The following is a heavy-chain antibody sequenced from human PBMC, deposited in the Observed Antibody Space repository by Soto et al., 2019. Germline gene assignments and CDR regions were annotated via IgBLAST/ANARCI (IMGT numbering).Heavy chain of an antibody. V-gene: IGHV3-30-3*01. CDR3: ARDIYGDYSPYYYYGTDV. CDR2: ISYDGSNK. J-gene: IGHJ6*02. CDR1: GFTFSSYA. Sequence: QVQLVESGGGVVQPGRSLRLSCAASGFTFSSYAMHWVRQAPGKGLEWVAVISYDGSNKYYADSVKGRFTISRDNSKNTLYLQMNSLRAEDTAVYYCARDIYGDYSPYYYYGTDVWGQGTTVTVSS. D-gene: IGHD4-17*01.